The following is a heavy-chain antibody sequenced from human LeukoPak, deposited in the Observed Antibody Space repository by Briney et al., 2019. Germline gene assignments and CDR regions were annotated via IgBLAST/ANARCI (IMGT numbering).Heavy chain of an antibody. D-gene: IGHD6-19*01. J-gene: IGHJ4*02. Sequence: EASVKVSCKASGGTFSSYAISWVRQAPGQGLEWMGWISAYNGNTNYAQKLQGRVTMTTDTSTSTAYMELRSLRSDDTAVYYCARREQWLVGDGYWGQGTLVTVSS. CDR1: GGTFSSYA. V-gene: IGHV1-18*01. CDR3: ARREQWLVGDGY. CDR2: ISAYNGNT.